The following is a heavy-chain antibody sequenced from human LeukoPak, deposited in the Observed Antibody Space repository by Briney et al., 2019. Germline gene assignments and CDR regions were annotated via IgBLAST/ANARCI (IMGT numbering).Heavy chain of an antibody. CDR1: GGPISGYY. D-gene: IGHD6-19*01. CDR3: ARHGREQWLVWYWFDP. Sequence: SETLSLTCTVSGGPISGYYWSWIRQPPGKGLEWIGEINHSGSTNYNPSLKSRVTISVDTSKNQFSLKLSSVTAADTAVYYCARHGREQWLVWYWFDPWGQGTLVTVSS. J-gene: IGHJ5*02. V-gene: IGHV4-34*01. CDR2: INHSGST.